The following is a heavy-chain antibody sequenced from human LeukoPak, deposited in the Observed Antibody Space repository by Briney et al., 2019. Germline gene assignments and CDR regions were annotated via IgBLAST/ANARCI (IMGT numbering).Heavy chain of an antibody. J-gene: IGHJ4*02. D-gene: IGHD3-3*01. CDR3: ARDGGYDFWSGYYQDY. CDR1: GFTFSRYA. Sequence: PGRSLRLSCATSGFTFSRYAMHRVRQAPGKGLEWVALISYDANIGSNKYYTDSVKGRFTISRDNSKNTLYLQMNSLRAEDTAVYYCARDGGYDFWSGYYQDYWGQGTLVTVSS. V-gene: IGHV3-30-3*01. CDR2: ISYDANIGSNK.